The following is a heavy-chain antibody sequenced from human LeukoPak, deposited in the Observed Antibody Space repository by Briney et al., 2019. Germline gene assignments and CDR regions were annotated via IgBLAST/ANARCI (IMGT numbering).Heavy chain of an antibody. Sequence: ASVKVSCKASGYTFTSYYMRWVRQAPGQGLEWMGIINPSGGSTSYAQKFQGRVTMTRDTSTSTVYMELSSLRSEDTAVYYCARGGKWELKPGGFYYYYYMDVWGKGTTVTVS. D-gene: IGHD1-26*01. V-gene: IGHV1-46*01. CDR1: GYTFTSYY. J-gene: IGHJ6*03. CDR2: INPSGGST. CDR3: ARGGKWELKPGGFYYYYYMDV.